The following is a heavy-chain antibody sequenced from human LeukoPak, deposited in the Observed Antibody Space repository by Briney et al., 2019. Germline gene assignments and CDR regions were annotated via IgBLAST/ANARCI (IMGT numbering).Heavy chain of an antibody. CDR2: IYYSGST. CDR1: GGSISSSSYY. CDR3: ARASGGTTRVDY. V-gene: IGHV4-39*07. J-gene: IGHJ4*02. Sequence: PSETLSLTCTVSGGSISSSSYYWGWIRQPPGKGLEWIGSIYYSGSTNYNPSLKSRVTISVDTSKNQFSLKLSSVTAADTAVYYCARASGGTTRVDYWGQGTLVTVSS. D-gene: IGHD3-10*01.